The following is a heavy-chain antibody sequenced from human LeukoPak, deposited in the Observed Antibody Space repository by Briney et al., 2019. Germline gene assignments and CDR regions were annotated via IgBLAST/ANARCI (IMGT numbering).Heavy chain of an antibody. CDR2: IYTSGST. Sequence: SQTLSLTCTVSGGSISSGSYYWSWIRQPAGKGLEWIGRIYTSGSTNYNPSLKSRVTISVDTSKNQFSLKLSSVIAADTAVYYCASRTIAAAGLDYWGQGTLVTVSS. D-gene: IGHD6-13*01. CDR3: ASRTIAAAGLDY. CDR1: GGSISSGSYY. V-gene: IGHV4-61*02. J-gene: IGHJ4*02.